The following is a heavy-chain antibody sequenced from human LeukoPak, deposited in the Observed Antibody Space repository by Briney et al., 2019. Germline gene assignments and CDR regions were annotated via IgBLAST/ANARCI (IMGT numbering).Heavy chain of an antibody. CDR1: GFTFSNAW. D-gene: IGHD2-15*01. V-gene: IGHV3-15*01. J-gene: IGHJ4*02. Sequence: GGSLRLSCAASGFTFSNAWMSWVRQAPGKGLEWVGRIKSKTDGGTTDYAAPVKGRSTISRDDSKNTLYLQMNSLKTEDAAVYYCTTRDCSGGSCRVDCWGQGTLVTVSS. CDR3: TTRDCSGGSCRVDC. CDR2: IKSKTDGGTT.